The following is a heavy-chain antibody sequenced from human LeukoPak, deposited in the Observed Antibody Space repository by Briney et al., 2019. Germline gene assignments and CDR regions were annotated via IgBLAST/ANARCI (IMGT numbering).Heavy chain of an antibody. CDR3: ARLPSNWAHFDY. CDR1: GGSISSYY. J-gene: IGHJ4*02. V-gene: IGHV4-59*08. D-gene: IGHD7-27*01. Sequence: PSETLSLTCTVSGGSISSYYWSWIRQPPGKGLEWIGYIYYSGSTNYNPSLKSRVTISVDTSKNQFSLKLSSVTAADTAVYYCARLPSNWAHFDYWGQGTLVTVSS. CDR2: IYYSGST.